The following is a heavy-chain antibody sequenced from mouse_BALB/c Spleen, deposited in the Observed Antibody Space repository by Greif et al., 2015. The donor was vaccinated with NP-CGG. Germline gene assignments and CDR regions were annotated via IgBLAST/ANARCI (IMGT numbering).Heavy chain of an antibody. J-gene: IGHJ3*01. V-gene: IGHV5-4*02. Sequence: DVKLVESGGGLVKPGGSLKLSCAASGFTFSDYYMYWVRQTPEKRLEWVATISDGGSYTYYPDSVKGRFTISRDNAKNNLWLQMSSLKSEDTAMYYCARERDPFAYWGQGTLVTVSA. CDR3: ARERDPFAY. D-gene: IGHD3-3*01. CDR2: ISDGGSYT. CDR1: GFTFSDYY.